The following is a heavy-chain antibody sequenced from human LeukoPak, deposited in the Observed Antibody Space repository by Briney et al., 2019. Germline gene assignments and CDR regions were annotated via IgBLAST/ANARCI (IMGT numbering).Heavy chain of an antibody. Sequence: ASVKVSCKASGYTFTSYDINWVRQATGQGLEWMGRMNPNSGNTGYAQKFQGRVTMTRNTSISTAYMELSRLRSEDTAVYYCTRGRSPLVYYYYMNVWGKGTTVTISS. V-gene: IGHV1-8*01. CDR2: MNPNSGNT. CDR1: GYTFTSYD. CDR3: TRGRSPLVYYYYMNV. J-gene: IGHJ6*03.